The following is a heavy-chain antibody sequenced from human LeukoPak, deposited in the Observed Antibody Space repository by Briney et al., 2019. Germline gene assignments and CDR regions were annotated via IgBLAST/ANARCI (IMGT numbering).Heavy chain of an antibody. V-gene: IGHV3-23*01. Sequence: GGSLRLSRAASGFTFSSYAMSWVRQAPGKGLEWVSAISGSGGSTYYADSVKGRFTISRDNSKNTLYLQMNSLRAEDTAVYYCAKDQDGYKSRAILTPTDYWGQGTLVTVSS. CDR2: ISGSGGST. CDR1: GFTFSSYA. D-gene: IGHD5-24*01. CDR3: AKDQDGYKSRAILTPTDY. J-gene: IGHJ4*02.